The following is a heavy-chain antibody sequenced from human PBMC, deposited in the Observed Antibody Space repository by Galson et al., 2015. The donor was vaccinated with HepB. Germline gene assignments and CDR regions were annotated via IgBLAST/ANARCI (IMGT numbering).Heavy chain of an antibody. V-gene: IGHV1-3*01. CDR3: ARAPLSGAVALFDY. J-gene: IGHJ4*02. CDR2: INAGNGNT. D-gene: IGHD6-19*01. Sequence: SVKVSCKASGYTFTSYAMHWVRQAPGQRLEWMGWINAGNGNTKYPQKFQGRVTITRDTSASTAYMELSSLRSEDTAVYYCARAPLSGAVALFDYWGQGTLVTVSS. CDR1: GYTFTSYA.